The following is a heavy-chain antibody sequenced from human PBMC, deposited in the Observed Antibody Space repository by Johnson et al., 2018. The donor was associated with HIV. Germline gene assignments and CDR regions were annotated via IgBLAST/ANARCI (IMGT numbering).Heavy chain of an antibody. D-gene: IGHD3-22*01. J-gene: IGHJ3*02. CDR3: AKGQSSGYPKDAFDI. V-gene: IGHV3-30*02. CDR1: GFTFSNHG. Sequence: QVPLVESGGGLVQPGGSLRLSCAASGFTFSNHGMHWVRQAPGKGLEWVAFLRYDGDITNYSDSGKGRFTISRDNSKNTQYLQMNSLRTEDTAMYYCAKGQSSGYPKDAFDIWGRGTIVIVSS. CDR2: LRYDGDIT.